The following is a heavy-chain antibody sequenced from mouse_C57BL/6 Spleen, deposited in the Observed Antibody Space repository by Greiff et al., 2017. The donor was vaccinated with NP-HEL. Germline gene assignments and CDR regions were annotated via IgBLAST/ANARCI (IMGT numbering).Heavy chain of an antibody. D-gene: IGHD2-5*01. Sequence: VQLQQSGAELVRPGASVTLSCKASGYTFTDYEMHWVKQTPVHGLEWIGAIDPETGGTAYNQKFKGKAILTADKSSSTAYMELRSLTSEDSAVYYCTRGDSNYPYYAMDYWGQGTSVTVSS. J-gene: IGHJ4*01. V-gene: IGHV1-15*01. CDR2: IDPETGGT. CDR3: TRGDSNYPYYAMDY. CDR1: GYTFTDYE.